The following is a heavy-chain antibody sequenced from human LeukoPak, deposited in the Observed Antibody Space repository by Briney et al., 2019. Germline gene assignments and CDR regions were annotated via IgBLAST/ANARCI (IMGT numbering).Heavy chain of an antibody. J-gene: IGHJ4*02. CDR1: GFTFSSYS. CDR2: ISSSSSYI. Sequence: PGGSLRLSCAASGFTFSSYSMNWVRQAPGKGLEWVSSISSSSSYIYYADSVKGRFTISRDNSKNTLYLQMNSLRAEDTAVYYCAKEGPSGYDLYYFDYWGQGTLVTVSS. CDR3: AKEGPSGYDLYYFDY. D-gene: IGHD5-12*01. V-gene: IGHV3-21*01.